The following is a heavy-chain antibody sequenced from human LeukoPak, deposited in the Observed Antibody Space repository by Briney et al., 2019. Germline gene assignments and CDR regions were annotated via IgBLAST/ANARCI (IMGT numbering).Heavy chain of an antibody. D-gene: IGHD3-22*01. J-gene: IGHJ3*02. CDR3: ARPTEAHTCYYDTSGYYDAFDI. CDR1: GYTFTGYY. CDR2: IEPTSGGT. V-gene: IGHV1-2*06. Sequence: ASVKVSCKASGYTFTGYYMHWVRQAPGQGLEWMGRIEPTSGGTNYAQKFQGRVTMTRDTSISTAYMELSRLRSDDTAVYYCARPTEAHTCYYDTSGYYDAFDIWGQGTMVTVSS.